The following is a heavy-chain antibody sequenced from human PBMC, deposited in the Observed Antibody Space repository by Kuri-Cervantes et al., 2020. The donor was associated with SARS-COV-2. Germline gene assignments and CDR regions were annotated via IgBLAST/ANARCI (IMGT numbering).Heavy chain of an antibody. CDR1: GFTFSSYA. J-gene: IGHJ6*03. CDR2: ISYDGSNK. Sequence: LSLTCAASGFTFSSYAMHWVRQAPGKGLEWVAVISYDGSNKYYADSVKGRFTISRDNSKNTLYLQMNSLRAEDTAVYYCARDSNIAAPQLGYYYYYMDVWGKGTTVTVSS. CDR3: ARDSNIAAPQLGYYYYYMDV. D-gene: IGHD6-13*01. V-gene: IGHV3-30-3*01.